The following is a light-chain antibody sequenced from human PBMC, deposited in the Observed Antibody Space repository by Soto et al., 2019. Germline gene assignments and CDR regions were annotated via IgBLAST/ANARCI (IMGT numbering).Light chain of an antibody. J-gene: IGLJ1*01. CDR1: HNDIGTYDY. CDR2: GVT. V-gene: IGLV2-14*03. CDR3: SSFTSDRIYV. Sequence: SVLTQPTSVSWSPGQSITISCTGNHNDIGTYDYVSWYQQHPGRAPRLLIYGVTTRPSGISDRFSASKSGLTASLTISGLQPEDEADYYCSSFTSDRIYVFGPGTKVTVL.